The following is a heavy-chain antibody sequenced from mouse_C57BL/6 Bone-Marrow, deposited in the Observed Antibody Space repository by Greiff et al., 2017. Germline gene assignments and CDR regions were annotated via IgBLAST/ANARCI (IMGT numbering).Heavy chain of an antibody. CDR2: IRNKANGYTT. D-gene: IGHD1-1*01. J-gene: IGHJ2*01. V-gene: IGHV7-3*01. Sequence: EVQLVESGGGLVQPGGSLSLSCAASGFTFSDYYMSWVRQPPGKALEWVGLIRNKANGYTTEYSASVKGRFTISRDYSKSILYLQMNALRAEDSATYYCASYSSYDYGSEDYWGQGTTLTVSS. CDR3: ASYSSYDYGSEDY. CDR1: GFTFSDYY.